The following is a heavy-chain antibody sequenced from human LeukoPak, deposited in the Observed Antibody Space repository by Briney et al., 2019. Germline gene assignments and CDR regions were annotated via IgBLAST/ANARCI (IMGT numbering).Heavy chain of an antibody. Sequence: ASVKVSCMASGGTFSSYAISWVRQAPGQGLEWMGGIIPIFGTANYAQKFQGRVTITTDESTSTAYMELSSLRSEDTAVYYCARDGNALVRGVLYDAFDIWGQGTMVTVSS. D-gene: IGHD3-10*01. J-gene: IGHJ3*02. CDR1: GGTFSSYA. V-gene: IGHV1-69*05. CDR2: IIPIFGTA. CDR3: ARDGNALVRGVLYDAFDI.